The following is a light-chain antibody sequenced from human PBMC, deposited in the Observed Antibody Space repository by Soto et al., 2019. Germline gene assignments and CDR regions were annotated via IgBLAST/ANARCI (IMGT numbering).Light chain of an antibody. V-gene: IGKV3-20*01. CDR3: PQHSRLPQVT. J-gene: IGKJ3*01. Sequence: EIVLTQSPGTLSLSPGERATLSCRASQPVTGNYLAWYQHVPGQAPRLLIYGASVRATGIPDRFSGSGSGTDFTLTISRLEPEDSAVYFCPQHSRLPQVTFGPGTKVDIK. CDR1: QPVTGNY. CDR2: GAS.